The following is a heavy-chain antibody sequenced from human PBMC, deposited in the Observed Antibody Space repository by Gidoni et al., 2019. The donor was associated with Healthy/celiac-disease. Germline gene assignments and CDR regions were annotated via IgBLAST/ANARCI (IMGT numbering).Heavy chain of an antibody. D-gene: IGHD2-2*01. Sequence: QVQLVESGGGVVQPGRSLRLSCAASGFTFSSYGMHWVRQAPGKGLEWVAVIWYDGSNKYYADSVKGRFTISRDNSKNTLYLQMNSLRAEDTAVYYCARWGGPAATHYGMDVRGQGTTVTVSS. J-gene: IGHJ6*02. CDR2: IWYDGSNK. CDR3: ARWGGPAATHYGMDV. CDR1: GFTFSSYG. V-gene: IGHV3-33*01.